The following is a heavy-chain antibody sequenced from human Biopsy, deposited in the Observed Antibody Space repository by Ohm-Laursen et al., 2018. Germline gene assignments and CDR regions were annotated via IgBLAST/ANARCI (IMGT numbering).Heavy chain of an antibody. CDR2: VYHSGTT. CDR3: ARHDGNGPFALDS. Sequence: LRLSCAASGFTFSVYAMHWVRQPPGKGLEWIGSVYHSGTTYYSPSLKSRVTISVDTSKNQLSLKVTSVTAADTAAYYCARHDGNGPFALDSWGQGTLVTVSS. D-gene: IGHD5-24*01. J-gene: IGHJ4*02. CDR1: GFTFSVYA. V-gene: IGHV4-38-2*01.